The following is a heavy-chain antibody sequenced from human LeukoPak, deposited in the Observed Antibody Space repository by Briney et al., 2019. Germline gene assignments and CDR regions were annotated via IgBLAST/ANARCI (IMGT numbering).Heavy chain of an antibody. J-gene: IGHJ6*02. D-gene: IGHD4-17*01. CDR2: LSYDGSNK. V-gene: IGHV3-30-3*01. Sequence: PGGSLRLSCAASGFTFSSYAMHWVRQAPGKGLEWVAVLSYDGSNKYYADSVKGRFTISRDNSKNTLYLQMNSLRAEDTAVYYCARAANGDYDGYYYGMDVWGQGTTVTVSS. CDR1: GFTFSSYA. CDR3: ARAANGDYDGYYYGMDV.